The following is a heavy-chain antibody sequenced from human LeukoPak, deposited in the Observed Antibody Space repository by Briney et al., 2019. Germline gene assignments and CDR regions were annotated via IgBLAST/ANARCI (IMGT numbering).Heavy chain of an antibody. V-gene: IGHV4-4*07. D-gene: IGHD1-7*01. CDR2: IYTSGST. Sequence: SETLSLTCTVSGGSISGYYWSWIRQPAGQGLEWIGRIYTSGSTHYNPSLKSRVTMSVDTSKNQFSLKLSSVTAVDTAVYYCARLITGTTTAFDIWGQGTMVTVSS. CDR1: GGSISGYY. J-gene: IGHJ3*02. CDR3: ARLITGTTTAFDI.